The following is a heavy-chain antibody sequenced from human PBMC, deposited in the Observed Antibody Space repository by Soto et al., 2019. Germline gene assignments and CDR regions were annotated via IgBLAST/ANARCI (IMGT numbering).Heavy chain of an antibody. Sequence: QLQLQESGSGLVKPSQTLSLTCAVSGDSISSGGYSWSWIRQPPGKGLEWIGYIYHSGSTYYNPSLKSRVTISVDRSKNQFSLKLSSVTAADTAVYYRARGVTIFGVVPTFDYWGQGTLVTVSS. CDR2: IYHSGST. V-gene: IGHV4-30-2*01. D-gene: IGHD3-3*01. J-gene: IGHJ4*02. CDR3: ARGVTIFGVVPTFDY. CDR1: GDSISSGGYS.